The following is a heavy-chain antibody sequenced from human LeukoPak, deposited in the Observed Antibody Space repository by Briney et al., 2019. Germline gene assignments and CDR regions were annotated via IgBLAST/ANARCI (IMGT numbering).Heavy chain of an antibody. J-gene: IGHJ6*04. CDR2: IIPIFGTA. Sequence: SVKVSCKASGGTFSSYAISWVRQAPGQGLEWMGGIIPIFGTANYAQKFQGRVTITADESTSTAYMELSSLRSEDTAVYYCSLGGLPDLGYYYYGMDVWGKGTTVTVSS. D-gene: IGHD3-16*01. CDR3: SLGGLPDLGYYYYGMDV. CDR1: GGTFSSYA. V-gene: IGHV1-69*01.